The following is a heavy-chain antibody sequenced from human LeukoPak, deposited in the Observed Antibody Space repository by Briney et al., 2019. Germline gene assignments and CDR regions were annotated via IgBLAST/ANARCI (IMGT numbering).Heavy chain of an antibody. J-gene: IGHJ4*02. Sequence: GGSLRLSCAASGFTFSSYAMSWVRQAPGKGLEWVSTLSGNGESTYYADSVKGRFTISRDNSRNTLYLRMDSLRAEDTAVYYCAKDLVAIRYCSGGSCYLFDYWGQGTLVTVSS. CDR3: AKDLVAIRYCSGGSCYLFDY. CDR2: LSGNGEST. D-gene: IGHD2-15*01. CDR1: GFTFSSYA. V-gene: IGHV3-23*01.